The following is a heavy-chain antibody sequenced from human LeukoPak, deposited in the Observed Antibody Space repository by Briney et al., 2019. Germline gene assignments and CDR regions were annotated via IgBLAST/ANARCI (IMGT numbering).Heavy chain of an antibody. CDR3: ARGFFSGDYFFDY. V-gene: IGHV4-34*01. CDR2: INHSGST. Sequence: PSETLSLTCAVYGGSFSGYYWSWIRQPPGKGLEWIGEINHSGSTNYNPSLKSRVTISVDTSKNQFSLKLSSVTAADTAVYYCARGFFSGDYFFDYWGQGTLVTVSS. D-gene: IGHD4-17*01. J-gene: IGHJ4*02. CDR1: GGSFSGYY.